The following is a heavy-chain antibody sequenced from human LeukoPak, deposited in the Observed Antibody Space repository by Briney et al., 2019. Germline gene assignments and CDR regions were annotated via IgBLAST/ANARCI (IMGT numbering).Heavy chain of an antibody. CDR3: ARDTYYYDSSGYYPYNFDY. V-gene: IGHV3-21*01. J-gene: IGHJ4*02. CDR2: ISSSSSYI. D-gene: IGHD3-22*01. Sequence: GGSLRLSCAASGFTFNRSGMHWVRQAPGKGLEWVSSISSSSSYIYYADSVKGRLTISRDNAKNSLYLQMNSLRAEDTAVYYCARDTYYYDSSGYYPYNFDYWGQGTLVTVSS. CDR1: GFTFNRSG.